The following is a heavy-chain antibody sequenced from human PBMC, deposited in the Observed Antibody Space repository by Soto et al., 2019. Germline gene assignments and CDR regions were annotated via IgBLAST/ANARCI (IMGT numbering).Heavy chain of an antibody. Sequence: GGSLRLSCAASGFTFSSYSMNWVRQAPGKGLEWVSYISSSSSTIYYADSVKGRFTISRDNAKNSLYLQMNSLRAEDTAVYYCASVLARMDIVVVVAAIDAFDIWGQGTMVTGSS. V-gene: IGHV3-48*04. CDR3: ASVLARMDIVVVVAAIDAFDI. J-gene: IGHJ3*02. CDR1: GFTFSSYS. D-gene: IGHD2-15*01. CDR2: ISSSSSTI.